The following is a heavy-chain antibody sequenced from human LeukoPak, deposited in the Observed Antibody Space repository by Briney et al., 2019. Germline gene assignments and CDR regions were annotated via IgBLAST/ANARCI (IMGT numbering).Heavy chain of an antibody. CDR1: GFSFSSYG. J-gene: IGHJ4*02. D-gene: IGHD3-22*01. CDR3: AKEIYYDSSAFFDY. CDR2: MGYDGSNK. V-gene: IGHV3-30*18. Sequence: GGSLRLSCAASGFSFSSYGIHWVRQAPGKGLEWVAVMGYDGSNKYYADSVKGRFTISRDNSKNTLYLQMNSLRTEDTAVYFCAKEIYYDSSAFFDYWGQGTLVPVSS.